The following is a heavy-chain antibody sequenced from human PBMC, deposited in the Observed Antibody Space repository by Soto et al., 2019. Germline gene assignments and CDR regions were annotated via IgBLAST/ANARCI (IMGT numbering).Heavy chain of an antibody. CDR1: GFTFNNYD. J-gene: IGHJ4*02. D-gene: IGHD3-22*01. V-gene: IGHV3-30*03. Sequence: GGSLRLSCAASGFTFNNYDMHWVRQAPGKGLEWVAVISYDESNKYYADSVKGRFTISRDNSKNTLYLQMNSLRAEDTAVYYCARDYASDSSGYYPPDYWGQGTLVTVSS. CDR3: ARDYASDSSGYYPPDY. CDR2: ISYDESNK.